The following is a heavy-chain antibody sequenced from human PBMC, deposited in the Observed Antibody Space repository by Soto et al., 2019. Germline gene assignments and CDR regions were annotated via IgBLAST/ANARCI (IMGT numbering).Heavy chain of an antibody. J-gene: IGHJ4*02. Sequence: GGSLRLSCAASGFTFNSCAMSWVRQAPGRGLEWVSGISGGGGSTYYADSVRGRFTISTDNAKNTLYLQMSSLRDEDTAVYYCAKGSYYDIFPGYYRKVYFDNWGQGTLVTVSS. CDR3: AKGSYYDIFPGYYRKVYFDN. CDR2: ISGGGGST. D-gene: IGHD3-9*01. CDR1: GFTFNSCA. V-gene: IGHV3-23*01.